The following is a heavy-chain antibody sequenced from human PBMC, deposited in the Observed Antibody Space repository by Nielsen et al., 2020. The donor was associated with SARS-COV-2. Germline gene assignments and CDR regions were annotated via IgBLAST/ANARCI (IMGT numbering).Heavy chain of an antibody. J-gene: IGHJ4*02. V-gene: IGHV4-59*13. D-gene: IGHD7-27*01. CDR3: ARDDDNWGSLAY. CDR1: GGSTTTYS. Sequence: SETLSLTCAVSGGSTTTYSCHWIRHPPGRGLGWIGYIYYSGNTNYNPSLKSRVTISVDTSKNQFSLKLSSVTAADTAVYYCARDDDNWGSLAYWGQGTLVTVSS. CDR2: IYYSGNT.